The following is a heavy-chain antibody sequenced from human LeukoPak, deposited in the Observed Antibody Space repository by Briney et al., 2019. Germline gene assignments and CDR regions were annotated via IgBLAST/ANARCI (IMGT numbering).Heavy chain of an antibody. D-gene: IGHD4/OR15-4a*01. CDR1: GFTFSSYA. CDR3: AREREIVYGGLDY. J-gene: IGHJ4*02. Sequence: GGSLRLSCAASGFTFSSYAMHWVRQAPGKGLEWVAVISYDGSNKYYADSVKGRFTISRDNSKHTLYLQMNSLRAEDTAVYYCAREREIVYGGLDYWGQGTLVTVSS. CDR2: ISYDGSNK. V-gene: IGHV3-30*14.